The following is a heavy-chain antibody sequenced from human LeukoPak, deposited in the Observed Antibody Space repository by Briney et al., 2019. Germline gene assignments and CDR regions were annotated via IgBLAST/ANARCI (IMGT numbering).Heavy chain of an antibody. CDR1: GXSISNYY. Sequence: SETLSLTCTVSGXSISNYYWSWIRQPPGKGLECIGYVSYSGRTNHNPSLKSRVIISADTSKNQFSLKLTSVTAADTAVYYCARHERGAENLDYWGQGTLVTVSS. D-gene: IGHD1-1*01. V-gene: IGHV4-59*08. CDR2: VSYSGRT. CDR3: ARHERGAENLDY. J-gene: IGHJ4*02.